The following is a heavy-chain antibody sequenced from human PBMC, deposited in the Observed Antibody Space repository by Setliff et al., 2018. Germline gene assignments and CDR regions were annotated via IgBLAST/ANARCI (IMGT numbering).Heavy chain of an antibody. V-gene: IGHV1-46*01. Sequence: ASVKVSCKATGYTLSRHYMHWVRQAPGQGLEWMGIINPGGGSASIVQKFQGRVTMTSDTSTSTVYLDLSGLTSEDTAVYYCARGPPAPSTMREGHWYFDLWGRGTLVTVSS. CDR1: GYTLSRHY. J-gene: IGHJ2*01. D-gene: IGHD2-2*01. CDR2: INPGGGSA. CDR3: ARGPPAPSTMREGHWYFDL.